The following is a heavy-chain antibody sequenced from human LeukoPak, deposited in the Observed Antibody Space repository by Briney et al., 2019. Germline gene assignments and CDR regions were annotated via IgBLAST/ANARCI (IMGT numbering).Heavy chain of an antibody. CDR3: ARDLWFGDLSAGGF. D-gene: IGHD3-10*01. CDR1: GGTFSSYA. Sequence: ASVKVSCKASGGTFSSYAISWVRQAPGQGLEWMGWINPNSGGTNYAQKFQGRVTMTIDTSTSTAYMELRTLRSDDTAVYYCARDLWFGDLSAGGFWGQGTLVTVSS. V-gene: IGHV1-18*04. J-gene: IGHJ4*02. CDR2: INPNSGGT.